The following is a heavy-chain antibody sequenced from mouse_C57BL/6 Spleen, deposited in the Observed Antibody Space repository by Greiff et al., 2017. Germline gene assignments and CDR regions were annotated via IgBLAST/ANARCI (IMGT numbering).Heavy chain of an antibody. CDR1: GYTFTSYW. Sequence: VKLQESGAELVRPGSSVKLSCKASGYTFTSYWMHWVKQRPIQGLEWIGNIDPSDSETHYNQKFKDKATLTVDKSSSTAYMQLSSLTSEDSAVYYCARFSYYYGSSPWYFDVWGTGTTVTVSS. D-gene: IGHD1-1*01. V-gene: IGHV1-52*01. CDR3: ARFSYYYGSSPWYFDV. J-gene: IGHJ1*03. CDR2: IDPSDSET.